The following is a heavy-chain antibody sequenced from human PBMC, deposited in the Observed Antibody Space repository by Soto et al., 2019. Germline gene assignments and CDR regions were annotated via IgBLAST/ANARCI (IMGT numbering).Heavy chain of an antibody. Sequence: SETLSLTCTVSGGSISSSSYYWGWIRQPPGKRLEWIGSIYYSGSTYYNPSLKSRVTISVDTSKNQFSLKLSSVTAADTAVYYCARKKGNDHVPPYAIAAAGRDYYYYYYMDVWGKGTTVTVSS. D-gene: IGHD6-13*01. V-gene: IGHV4-39*01. CDR1: GGSISSSSYY. CDR3: ARKKGNDHVPPYAIAAAGRDYYYYYYMDV. J-gene: IGHJ6*03. CDR2: IYYSGST.